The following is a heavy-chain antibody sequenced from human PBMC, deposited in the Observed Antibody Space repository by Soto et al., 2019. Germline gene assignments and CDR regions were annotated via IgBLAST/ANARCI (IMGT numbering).Heavy chain of an antibody. CDR2: IFYSGST. CDR1: GGSISSCSYY. J-gene: IGHJ6*02. D-gene: IGHD5-18*01. CDR3: ACIFSGGYSYGFSYYGMDV. Sequence: SETLSLACTFSGGSISSCSYYWGWIRQPPGKGLEWIGSIFYSGSTYYNPSLKSRVTISVDTSKNQFSLKLSSVTAADTAVYYCACIFSGGYSYGFSYYGMDVWGQGTTVT. V-gene: IGHV4-39*01.